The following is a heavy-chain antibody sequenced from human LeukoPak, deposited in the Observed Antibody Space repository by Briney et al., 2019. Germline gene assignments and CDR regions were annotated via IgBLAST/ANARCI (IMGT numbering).Heavy chain of an antibody. CDR2: ISGSGGST. Sequence: PGGSLRLSCAASGFTFSSYAMSWVRQAPGKGLEWVSAISGSGGSTYYADSVKGRFTISTDDAKNSLYLQMNSLRAEDTAVYYCARGGRGFSHGNPISLHFFDYWGQGTLVTVSS. CDR1: GFTFSSYA. D-gene: IGHD5-18*01. V-gene: IGHV3-23*01. J-gene: IGHJ4*02. CDR3: ARGGRGFSHGNPISLHFFDY.